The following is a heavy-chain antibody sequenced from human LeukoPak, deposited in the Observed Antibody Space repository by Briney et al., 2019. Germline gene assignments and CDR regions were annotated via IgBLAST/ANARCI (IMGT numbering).Heavy chain of an antibody. J-gene: IGHJ6*02. V-gene: IGHV4-59*08. CDR1: GVSISSSY. CDR2: IDYSGST. CDR3: AVLAGTDYYYNMDV. Sequence: SETLSLTCTVSGVSISSSYWSWLRQSPGKGLEWIGYIDYSGSTNYNPSLKSRVTISVDTSKKQLSLKLSSVTAADTAVYYCAVLAGTDYYYNMDVWGQGTTVTVSS. D-gene: IGHD6-19*01.